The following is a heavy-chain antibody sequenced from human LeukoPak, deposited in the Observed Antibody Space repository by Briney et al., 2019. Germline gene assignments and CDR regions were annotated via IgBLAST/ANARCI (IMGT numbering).Heavy chain of an antibody. J-gene: IGHJ4*02. V-gene: IGHV4-34*01. CDR3: ARGHWTVDY. CDR1: GGSFSGYY. CDR2: INHSGST. D-gene: IGHD1-1*01. Sequence: SETLSLTCAVYGGSFSGYYWSWIRQPPGKGLEWIGEINHSGSTNYNPSLKSRVTISVDTSKNQFPLKLSSVTAADTAVYYCARGHWTVDYWGQGTLVTVSS.